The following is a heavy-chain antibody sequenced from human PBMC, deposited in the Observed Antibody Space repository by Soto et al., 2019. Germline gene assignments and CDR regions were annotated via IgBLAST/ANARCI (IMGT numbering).Heavy chain of an antibody. CDR3: AKASARPRATPYYFDY. J-gene: IGHJ4*02. Sequence: PVGSLRLSCAASGFTFSSYAMSWVRQAPGKGLEWVSAISGSGGSTYYADSVKGRFTISRDNSKNTLYLQMNSLRAEDTAVYYCAKASARPRATPYYFDYWGQGTLVTVSS. CDR1: GFTFSSYA. CDR2: ISGSGGST. V-gene: IGHV3-23*01.